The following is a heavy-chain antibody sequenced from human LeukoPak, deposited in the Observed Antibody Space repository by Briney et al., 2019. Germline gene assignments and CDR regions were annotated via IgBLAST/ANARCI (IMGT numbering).Heavy chain of an antibody. J-gene: IGHJ4*02. CDR1: GFTFSSYA. CDR2: ISYDGSNK. Sequence: GGSLRLSCAASGFTFSSYAMHWVRQAPGKGLEGVAVISYDGSNKYYADSVKGRFTISRDNSKNTLYLQMNSLRAEDTAVYYCARTLADYYDSREFDYWGQGTLVTVSS. D-gene: IGHD3-22*01. CDR3: ARTLADYYDSREFDY. V-gene: IGHV3-30-3*01.